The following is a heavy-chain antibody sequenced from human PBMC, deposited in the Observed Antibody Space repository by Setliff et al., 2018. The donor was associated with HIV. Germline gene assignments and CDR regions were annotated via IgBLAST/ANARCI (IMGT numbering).Heavy chain of an antibody. CDR3: ARGGVAFGYCSSTSCPLWYYYYMDV. V-gene: IGHV3-48*01. CDR2: ISSSSSTI. Sequence: PGGSLRLSCAASGFTFSSYSMNWVRQAPGKGLEWVSYISSSSSTIYYADSVKGRFTISRDNAKNSLYLQMNSLRAEDTAVYYCARGGVAFGYCSSTSCPLWYYYYMDVWGKGTTVTVSS. CDR1: GFTFSSYS. J-gene: IGHJ6*03. D-gene: IGHD2-2*03.